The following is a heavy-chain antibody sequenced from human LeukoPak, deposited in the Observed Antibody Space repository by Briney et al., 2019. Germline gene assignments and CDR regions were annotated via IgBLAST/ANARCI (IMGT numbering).Heavy chain of an antibody. CDR3: ARGPAAAGFDY. Sequence: ASVNVSCTASGYTFTIYDINWVRQATGQGLEWMGWMNPNSGNTGYAQKFQGRVTMTRNTSISTAYMELSSLRSEDTAVYYCARGPAAAGFDYWGQGTLVTVSS. V-gene: IGHV1-8*01. D-gene: IGHD6-13*01. CDR2: MNPNSGNT. J-gene: IGHJ4*02. CDR1: GYTFTIYD.